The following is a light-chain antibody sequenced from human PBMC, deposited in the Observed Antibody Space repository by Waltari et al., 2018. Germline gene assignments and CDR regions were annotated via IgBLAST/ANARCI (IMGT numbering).Light chain of an antibody. CDR1: ESVSVD. J-gene: IGKJ4*01. Sequence: EVVMTQSPATLSVSPGHRATLSCRASESVSVDLAWYQQRPGQAPRLLGYGADTRATGVPARFSGRGSGTEFTLTISSLQSEDFAVYYCQQYNDWPLLTFGGGTRVEIK. V-gene: IGKV3D-15*01. CDR3: QQYNDWPLLT. CDR2: GAD.